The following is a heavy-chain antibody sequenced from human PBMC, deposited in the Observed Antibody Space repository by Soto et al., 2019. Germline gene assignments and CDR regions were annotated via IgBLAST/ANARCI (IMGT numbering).Heavy chain of an antibody. Sequence: GGSLRLSCAASGFTFSSYAMRWVRQAPGKGLEWVSAISGSGGSTYYADSVKGRFTISRDNSKNTLYLQMNSLRAEDTAVYYCAKGLRNKIGGYNCYWGQGTLVTVSS. CDR2: ISGSGGST. J-gene: IGHJ4*02. CDR3: AKGLRNKIGGYNCY. CDR1: GFTFSSYA. D-gene: IGHD5-12*01. V-gene: IGHV3-23*01.